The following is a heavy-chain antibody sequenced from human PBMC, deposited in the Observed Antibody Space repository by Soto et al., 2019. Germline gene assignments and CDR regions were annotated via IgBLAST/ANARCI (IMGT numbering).Heavy chain of an antibody. Sequence: PSETLSLTCTVSGASISGFYWSWIRKSAGKGLEWIGRIYATGTTDYNPSLKSRVMMSVDTSKKQFSLKLRSVTAADTAVYYCARDRKKTLRDWFDTWGRGISVTVSS. CDR3: ARDRKKTLRDWFDT. V-gene: IGHV4-4*07. CDR1: GASISGFY. CDR2: IYATGTT. J-gene: IGHJ5*02. D-gene: IGHD3-16*01.